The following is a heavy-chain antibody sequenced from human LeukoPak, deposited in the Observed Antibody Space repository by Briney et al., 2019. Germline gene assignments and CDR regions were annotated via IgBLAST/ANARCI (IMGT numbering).Heavy chain of an antibody. CDR1: GYTFTSYG. Sequence: ASVKVSCKASGYTFTSYGIRWVRQAPGQGLEWMGWISAYNGNTNYAQKLQGRVTMTTDTSTSTAYRERRSVRSDDTAVYYCARVGRTLDYWGQGTLVTVSS. J-gene: IGHJ4*02. V-gene: IGHV1-18*01. CDR3: ARVGRTLDY. D-gene: IGHD2-15*01. CDR2: ISAYNGNT.